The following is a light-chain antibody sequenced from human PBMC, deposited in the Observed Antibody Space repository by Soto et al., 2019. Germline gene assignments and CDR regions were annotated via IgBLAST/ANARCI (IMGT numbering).Light chain of an antibody. V-gene: IGKV3-15*01. CDR3: QQYNIWPPIT. Sequence: EIVMTQSPATLSVSPGERATLSCRASQSVSSSLAWYQQKPGQAPRLLIYGASTRATGIPARFSGSGSGTEFTLTISSLQSEDFAVYYCQQYNIWPPITFGQGTRLEIK. CDR2: GAS. J-gene: IGKJ5*01. CDR1: QSVSSS.